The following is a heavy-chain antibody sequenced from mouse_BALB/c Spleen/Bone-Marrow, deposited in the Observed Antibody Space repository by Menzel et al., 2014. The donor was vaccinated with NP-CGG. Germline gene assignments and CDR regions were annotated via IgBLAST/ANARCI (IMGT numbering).Heavy chain of an antibody. D-gene: IGHD2-3*01. CDR1: GFTFTDYY. Sequence: EVKVVESGGGSVQPGSSLRLSCATSGFTFTDYYMNWVRQPPGKALEWLGFIRNKANGYTTEFSASVKGRFTISRDNSQSILYLQMNALRAEDSATYYCARYDGYSDNAMDYWGQGTSVTVSS. V-gene: IGHV7-3*02. CDR2: IRNKANGYTT. CDR3: ARYDGYSDNAMDY. J-gene: IGHJ4*01.